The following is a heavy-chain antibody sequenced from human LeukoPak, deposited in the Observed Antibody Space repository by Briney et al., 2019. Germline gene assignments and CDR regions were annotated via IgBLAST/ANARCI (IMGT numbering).Heavy chain of an antibody. D-gene: IGHD6-13*01. Sequence: PGGSLRLSCAASGFTVSSNYMNWVRQAPGKGLEWVSSISSSSSYIYYADSVKGRFTISRDNAKNSLYLQMNSLRAEDTAVYYCAREQQLDYWGQGTLVTVSS. CDR2: ISSSSSYI. V-gene: IGHV3-21*01. CDR3: AREQQLDY. J-gene: IGHJ4*02. CDR1: GFTVSSNY.